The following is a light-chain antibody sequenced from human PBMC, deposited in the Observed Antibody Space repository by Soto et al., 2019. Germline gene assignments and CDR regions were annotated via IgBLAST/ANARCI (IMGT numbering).Light chain of an antibody. Sequence: QSVLTQPPSVSGAPGQRVTISCTGSNSNIGAGYDVHWYQQLPGTAPKLLIYGNSNRPSGVPDRFSGSKSGTSASLAITGLQAEDDADYYCQSYENSLSGYVFGTGTKLTVL. CDR2: GNS. V-gene: IGLV1-40*01. CDR1: NSNIGAGYD. CDR3: QSYENSLSGYV. J-gene: IGLJ1*01.